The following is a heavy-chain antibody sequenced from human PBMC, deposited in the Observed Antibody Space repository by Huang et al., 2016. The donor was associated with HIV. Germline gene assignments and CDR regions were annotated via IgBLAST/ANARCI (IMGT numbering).Heavy chain of an antibody. CDR3: ARYPLYYYDTDGYGPLAY. CDR2: IYSDGTT. CDR1: DFIVRTNY. J-gene: IGHJ4*02. V-gene: IGHV3-53*01. Sequence: EVQLVESGGGLVQPGGSLRLSCAGSDFIVRTNYMSWVRQAPGKGLEWGSIIYSDGTTYDADSVKGRFTISRDNPKNTVFLQMNSLRAEDTAVYYCARYPLYYYDTDGYGPLAYWGQGTLVTVSS. D-gene: IGHD3-22*01.